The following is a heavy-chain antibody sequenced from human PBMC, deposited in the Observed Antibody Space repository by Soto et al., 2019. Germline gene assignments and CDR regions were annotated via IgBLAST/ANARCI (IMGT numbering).Heavy chain of an antibody. V-gene: IGHV3-30*19. CDR1: GFTFSTYG. J-gene: IGHJ4*02. CDR2: ISYDGSDK. Sequence: GESLKISCAASGFTFSTYGMHWVRQAPGKGLEWVALISYDGSDKDYADSVKGRFTISRDNSRNTLFLQMNSLRAEDTAVYYCARDYYKYYDSSGYYRSPAYWGQGTLVTVSS. CDR3: ARDYYKYYDSSGYYRSPAY. D-gene: IGHD3-22*01.